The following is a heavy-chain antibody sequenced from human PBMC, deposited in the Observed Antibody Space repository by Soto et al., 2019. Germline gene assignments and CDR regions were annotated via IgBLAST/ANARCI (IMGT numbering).Heavy chain of an antibody. CDR3: ATDFYGDYVSDDAFDI. Sequence: EVQLVESGGGLVQPGRSLRLSCAASGFTFDDYAMHWVRQAPGKGLEWVSGISWNSGSIGYADSVKGRFTISRDNAKNSLYLQLNSLSAEDTALYYCATDFYGDYVSDDAFDIWGQGTMVTVSS. CDR1: GFTFDDYA. CDR2: ISWNSGSI. V-gene: IGHV3-9*01. D-gene: IGHD4-17*01. J-gene: IGHJ3*02.